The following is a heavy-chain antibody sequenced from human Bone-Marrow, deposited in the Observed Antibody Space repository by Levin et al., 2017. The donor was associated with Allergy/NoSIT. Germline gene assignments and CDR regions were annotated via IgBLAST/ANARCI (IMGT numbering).Heavy chain of an antibody. CDR3: ARRDGSGRYGGFDI. Sequence: GESLKISCQGSGYSFTSYWIAWVRQMPGKGLEWMGTIYPGDSDTKYSPSFQGQVTISVDKSITTAYLQWSSLKAVDTAMYYCARRDGSGRYGGFDIWGQGTNVNVSS. CDR2: IYPGDSDT. CDR1: GYSFTSYW. J-gene: IGHJ3*02. V-gene: IGHV5-51*01. D-gene: IGHD3-10*01.